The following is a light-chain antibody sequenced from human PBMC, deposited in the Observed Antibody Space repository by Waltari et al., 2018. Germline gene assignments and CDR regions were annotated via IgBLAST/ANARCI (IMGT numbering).Light chain of an antibody. CDR3: SSYAGRNNIVL. Sequence: QSALTQPPSASGSPGQSVTIPCTGTSSDVGRYNYVSWYQQHPGKAPKLMIYEVSKRPSGVPDRFSGSKSGNTASLTVSGLQAEDEADYYCSSYAGRNNIVLFGGGTKLTVL. CDR1: SSDVGRYNY. V-gene: IGLV2-8*01. J-gene: IGLJ2*01. CDR2: EVS.